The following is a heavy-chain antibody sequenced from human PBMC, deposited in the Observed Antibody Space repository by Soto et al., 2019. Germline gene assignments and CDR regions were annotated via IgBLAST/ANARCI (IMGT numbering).Heavy chain of an antibody. J-gene: IGHJ6*02. CDR2: ISYDGSNK. CDR1: GFTFSSYG. Sequence: PGGSLRLSCAASGFTFSSYGMHWVRQAPGKGLEWVAVISYDGSNKYYADSVKGRFTISRDNSKNTLYLQMNSLRAEDTAVYYCAKDQGDSSSWLYGMDVWGQGTTVTVS. CDR3: AKDQGDSSSWLYGMDV. D-gene: IGHD6-13*01. V-gene: IGHV3-30*18.